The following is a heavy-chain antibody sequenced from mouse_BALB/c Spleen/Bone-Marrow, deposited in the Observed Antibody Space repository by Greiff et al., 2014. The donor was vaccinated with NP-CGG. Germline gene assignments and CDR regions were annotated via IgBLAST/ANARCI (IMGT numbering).Heavy chain of an antibody. J-gene: IGHJ3*01. CDR3: ARKGNNPAWFAY. CDR1: GYTFGSYW. V-gene: IGHV1-9*01. D-gene: IGHD2-1*01. CDR2: ILPGSGSN. Sequence: QVQLQQSGAELMKPGASVKISCKATGYTFGSYWIEWVKQRPGHGLEWIGEILPGSGSNNYNEKFKGKATFTADTSSNKAYMQLSSLTSEDSAVYYCARKGNNPAWFAYWGQGTLVTVSA.